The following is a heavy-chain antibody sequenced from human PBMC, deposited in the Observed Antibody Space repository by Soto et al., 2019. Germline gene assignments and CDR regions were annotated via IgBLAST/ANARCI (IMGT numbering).Heavy chain of an antibody. CDR3: ARDPGTGAALRAYHFDY. V-gene: IGHV1-3*01. CDR1: RYSFTTYA. CDR2: INAGNGDT. Sequence: QVQLVQSGADVKKPGASVKVSCKASRYSFTTYALHWVRQAPGQRLEWMGWINAGNGDTKYSEKFQGRVTITRDTSANTAYMELSSLRSEDTSVYYCARDPGTGAALRAYHFDYWGQGTLVTVSS. D-gene: IGHD1-1*01. J-gene: IGHJ4*02.